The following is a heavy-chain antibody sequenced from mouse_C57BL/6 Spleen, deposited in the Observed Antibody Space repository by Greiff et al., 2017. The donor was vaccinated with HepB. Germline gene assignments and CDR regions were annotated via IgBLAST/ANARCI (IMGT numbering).Heavy chain of an antibody. CDR2: FYSGSGSI. CDR1: GYTFTEYT. Sequence: VKLVESGAELVKPGASVKLSCKASGYTFTEYTIHWVKQRSGQGLEWIGWFYSGSGSIKYNEKFKDKATLTADKSSSTVYMELSRLTSEDSAVYFCARHAPHYYGSSPFAYWGRGTLVTVSA. D-gene: IGHD1-1*01. CDR3: ARHAPHYYGSSPFAY. J-gene: IGHJ3*01. V-gene: IGHV1-62-2*01.